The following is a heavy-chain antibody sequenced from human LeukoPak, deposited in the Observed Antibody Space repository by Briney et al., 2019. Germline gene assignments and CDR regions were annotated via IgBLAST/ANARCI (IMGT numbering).Heavy chain of an antibody. D-gene: IGHD6-13*01. J-gene: IGHJ4*02. V-gene: IGHV1-2*04. CDR2: INPNSGGT. Sequence: ASVKVSCKASGYTFTGYYMHWVRQAPGQGLEWMGWINPNSGGTNYAQKFQGWVTMTRDTSISTAYMELSRLRSDDTAVYYCARGVLMTAAAGYYFDYWGQGTLVTVSS. CDR3: ARGVLMTAAAGYYFDY. CDR1: GYTFTGYY.